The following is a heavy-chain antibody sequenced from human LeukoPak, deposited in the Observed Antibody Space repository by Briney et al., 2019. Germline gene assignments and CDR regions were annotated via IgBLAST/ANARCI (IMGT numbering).Heavy chain of an antibody. Sequence: TASETLSLTCTVSGGSISSGSYYWSWIRQPAGKGLEWIGRIYTSGSTNYNPSLKSRVTISVDTSKNQFSLKLSSVTAADTAVYYCARADYYGSGSYYWVAGWFDPWGQGTLVTVSS. V-gene: IGHV4-61*02. CDR3: ARADYYGSGSYYWVAGWFDP. CDR2: IYTSGST. CDR1: GGSISSGSYY. J-gene: IGHJ5*02. D-gene: IGHD3-10*01.